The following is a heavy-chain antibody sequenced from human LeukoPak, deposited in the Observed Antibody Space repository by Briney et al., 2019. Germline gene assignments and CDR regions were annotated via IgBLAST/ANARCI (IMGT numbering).Heavy chain of an antibody. CDR2: ISGSGGST. Sequence: AGGSLRLSCAASGFTFSSYAMSWVRQAPGKGLEWVSAISGSGGSTYYADSVKGRFTISRDNSKNTLYLQMNSLRAEDTAVYYCAKQRGCRGGSCYYYGMDVWGQGTTVTVSS. J-gene: IGHJ6*02. CDR3: AKQRGCRGGSCYYYGMDV. CDR1: GFTFSSYA. V-gene: IGHV3-23*01. D-gene: IGHD2-15*01.